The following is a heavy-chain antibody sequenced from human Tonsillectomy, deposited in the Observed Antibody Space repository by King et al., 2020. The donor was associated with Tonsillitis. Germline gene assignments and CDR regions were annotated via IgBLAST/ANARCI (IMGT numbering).Heavy chain of an antibody. Sequence: DVQLVESGGGLVKPGGSLRLSCAASGCTFSNAWMSWVRQAPGKRLEWVGRIKSKTDGGTTDYAAPVKGRVTISRDDSKNTLYLQMNSLKTEDTAVYYCTTSYYYDSSGYGYWGQGTLVTVSS. CDR3: TTSYYYDSSGYGY. CDR2: IKSKTDGGTT. V-gene: IGHV3-15*01. CDR1: GCTFSNAW. D-gene: IGHD3-22*01. J-gene: IGHJ4*02.